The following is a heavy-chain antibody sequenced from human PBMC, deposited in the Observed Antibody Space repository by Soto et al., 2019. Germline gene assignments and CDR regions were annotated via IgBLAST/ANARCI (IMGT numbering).Heavy chain of an antibody. J-gene: IGHJ4*02. CDR2: ISAYNGNT. CDR3: XXXXXXXXXLXY. V-gene: IGHV1-18*01. CDR1: XXXXTSXX. Sequence: QVQLVQSGAEVKKPGASVKVSXXXXXXXXTSXXXSWXXXAPGXXLEWMGWISAYNGNTNYAQKLQGRVTMTTDTSTSTAYMELRSLRSDDTAXXXXXXXXXXXXXLXYWGQGTLVTVSS.